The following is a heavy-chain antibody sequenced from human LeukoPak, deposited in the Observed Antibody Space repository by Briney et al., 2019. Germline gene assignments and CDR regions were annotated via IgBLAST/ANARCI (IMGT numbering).Heavy chain of an antibody. Sequence: ASVTVSCKASGYTFTSYGISWVRQAPGQGLEWMGWISAYNGNTNYAQKLQGRVTMTTDTSTSTAYMELRSLRSDDTAVYYCARDGLARDYYDSSGSTDYWGQGTLVTVSS. CDR1: GYTFTSYG. J-gene: IGHJ4*02. V-gene: IGHV1-18*01. CDR3: ARDGLARDYYDSSGSTDY. CDR2: ISAYNGNT. D-gene: IGHD3-22*01.